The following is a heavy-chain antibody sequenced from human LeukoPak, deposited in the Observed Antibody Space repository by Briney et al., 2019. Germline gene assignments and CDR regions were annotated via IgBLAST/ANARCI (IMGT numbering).Heavy chain of an antibody. CDR1: GGSFSGYY. CDR2: INHSGST. Sequence: PSETLSLTCAVYGGSFSGYYWSWIRQPPGKGLEWIGEINHSGSTNYNPSLKSRVTISVDTSKNQFSLKLSSVTAADTAVYYCARRYSGYNYYYYGMDVWGKGTTVTVSS. D-gene: IGHD5-12*01. CDR3: ARRYSGYNYYYYGMDV. V-gene: IGHV4-34*01. J-gene: IGHJ6*04.